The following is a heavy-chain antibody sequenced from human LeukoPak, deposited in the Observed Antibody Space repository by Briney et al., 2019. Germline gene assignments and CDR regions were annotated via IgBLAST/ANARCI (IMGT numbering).Heavy chain of an antibody. CDR3: ARDGYCSSTSCYYDY. J-gene: IGHJ4*02. CDR2: ISFSSSTI. D-gene: IGHD2-2*03. CDR1: GFTFSTYS. Sequence: GGSLRLSCAASGFTFSTYSMNWVRQAPGKGLEWVSYISFSSSTIYYADSVKGRFTISRDNAKNSLYLQMNSLRAEDMAVYYCARDGYCSSTSCYYDYWGQGTLVTVSS. V-gene: IGHV3-48*01.